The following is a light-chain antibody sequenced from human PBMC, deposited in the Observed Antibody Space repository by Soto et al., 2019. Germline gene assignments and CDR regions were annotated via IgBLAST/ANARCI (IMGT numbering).Light chain of an antibody. CDR3: QKYNSAPLT. Sequence: DIEMTQSPSSLSASLGDTVTITCRASQGIGNFLAWYQQKPGDVPKLLIYAASTLQSGVPPRFSGSGSGTDFTLTISSLQPEDVATYYCQKYNSAPLTFGGGTKVDIK. V-gene: IGKV1-27*01. CDR2: AAS. J-gene: IGKJ4*01. CDR1: QGIGNF.